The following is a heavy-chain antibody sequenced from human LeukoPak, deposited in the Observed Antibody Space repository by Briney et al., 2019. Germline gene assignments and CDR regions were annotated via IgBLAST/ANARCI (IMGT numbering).Heavy chain of an antibody. D-gene: IGHD6-13*01. Sequence: GGSLRLSCAASGFTFSSYWMSWVRQAPGKGLEWVANIKQDGSEKYYVDSVKGRFTISRDNAKDSLYLQMNSLRAEDTAVYYCARDGSSSWYDYWGQGTLVTVSS. CDR1: GFTFSSYW. V-gene: IGHV3-7*01. CDR3: ARDGSSSWYDY. CDR2: IKQDGSEK. J-gene: IGHJ4*02.